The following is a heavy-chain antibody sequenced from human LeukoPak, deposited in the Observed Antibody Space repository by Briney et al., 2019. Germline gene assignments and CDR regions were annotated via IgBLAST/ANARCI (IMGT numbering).Heavy chain of an antibody. CDR1: GFTFSSYS. Sequence: GGSLRLSCAASGFTFSSYSMNWVRQAPGKGLEWVSSISSSSSYIYYADSVKGRFTISRDNAKNSLYLQMNSLRAEDTAVYYCARGSTYGSGSYRPPHYYYYYGMDVWGQGTTVTVSS. CDR2: ISSSSSYI. D-gene: IGHD3-10*01. J-gene: IGHJ6*02. CDR3: ARGSTYGSGSYRPPHYYYYYGMDV. V-gene: IGHV3-21*01.